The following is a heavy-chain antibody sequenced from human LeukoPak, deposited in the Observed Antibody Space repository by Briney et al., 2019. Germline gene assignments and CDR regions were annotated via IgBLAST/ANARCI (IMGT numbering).Heavy chain of an antibody. CDR2: INHSGST. CDR3: ARDLSIWRLGYYMDV. Sequence: SETLSLTCAVYGGSFRTYYWSWIRQPPGKGLEWIGEINHSGSTNYNPSLKSRVTTSVDTSKKQFSLRLSSMTAADTAVYYCARDLSIWRLGYYMDVWGKGT. CDR1: GGSFRTYY. D-gene: IGHD2-21*01. J-gene: IGHJ6*03. V-gene: IGHV4-34*01.